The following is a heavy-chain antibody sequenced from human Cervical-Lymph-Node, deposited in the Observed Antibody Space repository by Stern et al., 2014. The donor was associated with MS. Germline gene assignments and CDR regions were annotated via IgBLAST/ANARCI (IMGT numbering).Heavy chain of an antibody. CDR2: ISPKNGDT. V-gene: IGHV1-2*02. Sequence: VQLLESGAEVKKPGASVKVSCQPSGYTFTNYYIHWLRQAPGQGPEWMGRISPKNGDTNYAPKFQGRVTMTRDTSISIVYLEVTRLRFDDTAVYYCAENMDVWGQGTTVTVSS. CDR1: GYTFTNYY. CDR3: AENMDV. J-gene: IGHJ6*02.